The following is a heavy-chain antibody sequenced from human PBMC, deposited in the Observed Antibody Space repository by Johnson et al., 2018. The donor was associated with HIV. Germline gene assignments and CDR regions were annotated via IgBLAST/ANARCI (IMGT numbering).Heavy chain of an antibody. CDR3: AKTEDAFDI. V-gene: IGHV3-30*18. J-gene: IGHJ3*02. CDR1: GFSFSNYP. CDR2: ISYDGSNK. Sequence: QVQLVESGGGVVQPGRSLRLSCAASGFSFSNYPMHWVRQAPGKGLEWMAFISYDGSNKYYADSVKGRFTISRDNSKNTLYLQMNSLRAEDTAVYYCAKTEDAFDIWGQGTMVTVSS.